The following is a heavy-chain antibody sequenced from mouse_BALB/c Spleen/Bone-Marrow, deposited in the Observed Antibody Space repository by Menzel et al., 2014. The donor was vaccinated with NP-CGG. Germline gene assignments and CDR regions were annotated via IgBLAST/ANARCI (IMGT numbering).Heavy chain of an antibody. V-gene: IGHV7-3*02. J-gene: IGHJ1*01. CDR2: IRNKANGYTT. Sequence: EVTLVESGGGLVQPGGSLRLSCATSGFTFTDYYMTWVRQPPGKALEWLGFIRNKANGYTTEYCASVKGRFTISRDNSQSILYLRMNTLRAEDSATYYCARDTLMYFDVWGAGTTVTVSS. CDR3: ARDTLMYFDV. CDR1: GFTFTDYY.